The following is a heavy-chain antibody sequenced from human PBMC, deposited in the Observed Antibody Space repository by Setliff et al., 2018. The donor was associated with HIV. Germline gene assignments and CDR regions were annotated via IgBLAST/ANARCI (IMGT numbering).Heavy chain of an antibody. V-gene: IGHV3-30*02. Sequence: GSLRLSCAASGFTFSHFGMHWVRQAPGKGLEWVTFIQYDGNNEYYADSVKGRFTISRDNAKNTLYLQMNSLRAEDTGVYDCHSGYDTEEQSYCDYWGQGALVTVSS. CDR1: GFTFSHFG. J-gene: IGHJ4*02. CDR2: IQYDGNNE. CDR3: HSGYDTEEQSYCDY. D-gene: IGHD5-12*01.